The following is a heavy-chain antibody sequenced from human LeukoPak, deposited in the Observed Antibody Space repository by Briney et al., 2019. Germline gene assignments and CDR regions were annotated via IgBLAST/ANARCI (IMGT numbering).Heavy chain of an antibody. J-gene: IGHJ4*02. CDR1: GGSTTGYH. Sequence: NPSETLSLTCTVSGGSTTGYHWNWVRQPPGKGLEWIGNIYYTGSTKYNASLQSRVTISVDTSKNQFSLKLSSVTAADTAVYYCARIPSSYDSSGYYYSYWGQGTLVTVSS. CDR3: ARIPSSYDSSGYYYSY. V-gene: IGHV4-59*12. CDR2: IYYTGST. D-gene: IGHD3-22*01.